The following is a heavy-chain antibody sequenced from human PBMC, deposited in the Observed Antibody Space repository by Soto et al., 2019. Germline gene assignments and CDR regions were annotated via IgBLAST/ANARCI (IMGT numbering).Heavy chain of an antibody. CDR1: GYSFTSYW. D-gene: IGHD2-21*02. Sequence: ASLKISCKGCGYSFTSYWIGWVRQMPGKGLEWMGIIYPGDSDTRYSPSFQGQVTISADKSISTAYLQWSSLKASDTAMYYCATTFLAYCGGDCYSPFYYGMDVWGQGTTVTVSS. CDR2: IYPGDSDT. CDR3: ATTFLAYCGGDCYSPFYYGMDV. J-gene: IGHJ6*02. V-gene: IGHV5-51*01.